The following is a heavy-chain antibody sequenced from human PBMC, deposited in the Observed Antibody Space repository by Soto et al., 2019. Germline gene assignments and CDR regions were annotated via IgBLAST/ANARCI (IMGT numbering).Heavy chain of an antibody. V-gene: IGHV3-53*02. CDR3: ARDYLGSGWPRIGFDV. J-gene: IGHJ3*01. CDR2: IYSAGRT. Sequence: EVQLEETGGGLVQPGGSLRLSCAASGFTVNSNHMSWVRQAPGKGLEWVSLIYSAGRTHYADYVKGRFTVSRDNSETGLFLQMNNLRVGDTAVYYCARDYLGSGWPRIGFDVWGLGTMVTVSS. CDR1: GFTVNSNH. D-gene: IGHD6-19*01.